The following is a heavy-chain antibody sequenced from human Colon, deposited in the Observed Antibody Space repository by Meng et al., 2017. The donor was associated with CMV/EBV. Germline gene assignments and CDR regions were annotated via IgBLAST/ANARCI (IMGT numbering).Heavy chain of an antibody. CDR1: GFTFSSYW. CDR3: ARGYDSARALYYDGMDV. V-gene: IGHV3-21*01. J-gene: IGHJ6*02. CDR2: ISSSSRNI. Sequence: GESLKISCAASGFTFSSYWMSWVRQAPGKGLEWVSSISSSSRNIYYADSVRGRFTISRDNAENSLYLQMNNLIADDTAIYYCARGYDSARALYYDGMDVWGQGTTVTVSS. D-gene: IGHD5-12*01.